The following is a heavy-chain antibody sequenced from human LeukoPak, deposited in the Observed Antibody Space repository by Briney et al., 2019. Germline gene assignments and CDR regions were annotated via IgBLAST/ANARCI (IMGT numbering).Heavy chain of an antibody. V-gene: IGHV3-74*01. D-gene: IGHD4-17*01. Sequence: GGSLRLSCAASGFTFSSYWMHWVRQAPGKRLVWVSRINSDGSSTSYADSVKGRFTISRDNAKNTLYLQMNSLRAEDTAVYYCAREGHGDYVDAFDIWGQGTMVTVSS. J-gene: IGHJ3*02. CDR2: INSDGSST. CDR3: AREGHGDYVDAFDI. CDR1: GFTFSSYW.